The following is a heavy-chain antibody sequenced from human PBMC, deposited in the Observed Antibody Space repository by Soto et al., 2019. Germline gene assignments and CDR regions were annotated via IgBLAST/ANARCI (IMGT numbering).Heavy chain of an antibody. Sequence: AASFEVSCKASGYPFTGYYMHWVRQAPGQGPEWMGWINPNSGGTNYAQKFQGWVTMTRDTSISTAYMELSRLRSDDTAVYYSARDASGSSSLNFDYWGQGTLVTVSS. D-gene: IGHD6-13*01. CDR3: ARDASGSSSLNFDY. CDR2: INPNSGGT. J-gene: IGHJ4*02. V-gene: IGHV1-2*04. CDR1: GYPFTGYY.